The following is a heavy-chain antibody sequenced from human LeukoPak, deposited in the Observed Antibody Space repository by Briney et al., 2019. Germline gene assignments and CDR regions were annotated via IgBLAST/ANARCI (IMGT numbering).Heavy chain of an antibody. Sequence: PGGSLRLSCAPSGFAFNDYAMYWVRQAPGKGLEWVSGISGSGGSTYYADSVKGRFTISRDNSKNTLYVQMNSLRAEDTAVYYCAKWDSSSWYAGRFDPWGQGTLVTVSS. CDR1: GFAFNDYA. D-gene: IGHD6-13*01. J-gene: IGHJ5*02. V-gene: IGHV3-23*01. CDR3: AKWDSSSWYAGRFDP. CDR2: ISGSGGST.